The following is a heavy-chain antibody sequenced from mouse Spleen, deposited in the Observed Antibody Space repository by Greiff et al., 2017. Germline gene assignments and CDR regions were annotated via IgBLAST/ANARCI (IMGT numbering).Heavy chain of an antibody. CDR3: AKAYDGYLQYYFDY. CDR2: ISSGSSTI. CDR1: GFTFSDYG. Sequence: EVKVVESGGGLVKPGGSLKLSCAASGFTFSDYGMHWVRQAPEKGLEWVAYISSGSSTIYYADTVKGRFTISRDNAKNTLFLQMTSLRSEDTAMYYCAKAYDGYLQYYFDYWGQGTTLTVSS. V-gene: IGHV5-17*01. J-gene: IGHJ2*01. D-gene: IGHD2-3*01.